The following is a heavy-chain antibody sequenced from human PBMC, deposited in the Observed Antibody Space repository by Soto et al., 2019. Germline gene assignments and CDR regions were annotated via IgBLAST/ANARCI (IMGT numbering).Heavy chain of an antibody. V-gene: IGHV3-66*01. Sequence: GGPLRLCYAASGFTVSAKYMSWVRQAPGKGLEWVSVIYSGGSTFYADSVRGRFTISRDNSKNTVNLQMNSLRAEDTAVYYCARDPWAADYWGQGTLVTVSS. CDR2: IYSGGST. J-gene: IGHJ4*02. CDR3: ARDPWAADY. CDR1: GFTVSAKY. D-gene: IGHD3-16*01.